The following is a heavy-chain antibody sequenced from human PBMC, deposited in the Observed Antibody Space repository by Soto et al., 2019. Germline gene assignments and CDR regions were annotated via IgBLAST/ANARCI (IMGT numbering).Heavy chain of an antibody. D-gene: IGHD2-2*01. V-gene: IGHV3-23*01. CDR2: ISVSGGTT. Sequence: GGSLRLSCAASGFTFNSYVMSWVRQAPGKVPEWVSMISVSGGTTYYAESVKGRFTISRDNSKNTVYLQMNSLRAEDTAVYYCAKDSATANDPIVVVPAALDAFDIWGQGTMVTVSS. CDR3: AKDSATANDPIVVVPAALDAFDI. J-gene: IGHJ3*02. CDR1: GFTFNSYV.